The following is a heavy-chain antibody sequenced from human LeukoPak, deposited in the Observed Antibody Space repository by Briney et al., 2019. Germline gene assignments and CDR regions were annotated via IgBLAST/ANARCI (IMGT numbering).Heavy chain of an antibody. J-gene: IGHJ4*02. V-gene: IGHV4-38-2*01. D-gene: IGHD2-15*01. CDR1: GYSISSGYY. Sequence: WETLSLTCAVSGYSISSGYYWGWIRQPPGKGLEWIGSIYHSGSTYYNPSLKSRVTISVDTSKNQFSLKLSSVTAADTAVYYCARRYQVAAFYYFDYWGQGTLLTVSS. CDR3: ARRYQVAAFYYFDY. CDR2: IYHSGST.